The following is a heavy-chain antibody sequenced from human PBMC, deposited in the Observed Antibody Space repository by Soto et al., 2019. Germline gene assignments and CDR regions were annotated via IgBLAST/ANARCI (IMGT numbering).Heavy chain of an antibody. D-gene: IGHD3-3*01. Sequence: SLTCTVSGGSISSYYWSWIRQPAGKGLEWIGRIYTSGSTNYNPSLKSRVTMSVDTSKNQFSLKLSSVTAADTAVYYCARDGLSMDYDFWSGYYGFFDYWGQGTLVTVSS. CDR2: IYTSGST. J-gene: IGHJ4*02. V-gene: IGHV4-4*07. CDR1: GGSISSYY. CDR3: ARDGLSMDYDFWSGYYGFFDY.